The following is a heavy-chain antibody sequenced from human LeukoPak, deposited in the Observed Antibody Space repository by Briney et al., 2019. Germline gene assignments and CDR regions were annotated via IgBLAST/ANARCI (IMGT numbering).Heavy chain of an antibody. D-gene: IGHD3-10*01. CDR3: ARRVSGSLGGYYYYGIDV. CDR1: GYTFTSYA. Sequence: GASVKVSCKASGYTFTSYAMNLVRQTPGQGLEWMGWINTNTGNPTYAQGFTGRFVFSLDTSVSTAYLQISSLKAEDTAVYYCARRVSGSLGGYYYYGIDVWGQGTAVTVSS. J-gene: IGHJ6*02. CDR2: INTNTGNP. V-gene: IGHV7-4-1*02.